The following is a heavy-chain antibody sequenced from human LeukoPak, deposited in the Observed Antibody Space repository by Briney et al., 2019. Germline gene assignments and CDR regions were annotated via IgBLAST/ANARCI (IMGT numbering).Heavy chain of an antibody. V-gene: IGHV4-39*07. CDR1: GGSISSSSYY. D-gene: IGHD5-18*01. CDR2: IYYSGST. CDR3: ARDRSSRPHIGGYSYLT. J-gene: IGHJ4*02. Sequence: PSETLSLTCTVSGGSISSSSYYWGWIRQPPGKGLEWIGSIYYSGSTYYNPSLKSRVTISVDTSKNQFSLKLSSVTAADTAVYYCARDRSSRPHIGGYSYLTWGQGTLVTVSS.